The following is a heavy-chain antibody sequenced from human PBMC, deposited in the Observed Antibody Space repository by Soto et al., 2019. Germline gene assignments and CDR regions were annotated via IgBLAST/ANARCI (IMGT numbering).Heavy chain of an antibody. V-gene: IGHV4-31*03. CDR2: IYVTGAV. J-gene: IGHJ5*02. Sequence: TLFLTCRVSGTARNRGTYYWSWFRQVPGKGLEWIGHIYVTGAVDYNPSLRDRITISQDTSERQFSLNLRLVTAADTAVYYCARLRIATNNYKWFDPWGQGTLVTVSS. CDR1: GTARNRGTYY. CDR3: ARLRIATNNYKWFDP. D-gene: IGHD2-21*01.